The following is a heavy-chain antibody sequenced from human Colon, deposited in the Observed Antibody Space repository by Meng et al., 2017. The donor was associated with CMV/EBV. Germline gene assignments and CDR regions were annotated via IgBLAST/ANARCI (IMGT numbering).Heavy chain of an antibody. CDR2: INWNGGST. V-gene: IGHV3-20*04. CDR1: GFTFDDYG. D-gene: IGHD5-18*01. Sequence: GESLKISCAASGFTFDDYGMSWVRQAPGKGLEWVSGINWNGGSTGYADSVKGRFTLSRDNAKNSLYLQMDSLRAEDTAVYYCVRHLEAGRNGYSEPFWGQGTLVTVSS. J-gene: IGHJ1*01. CDR3: VRHLEAGRNGYSEPF.